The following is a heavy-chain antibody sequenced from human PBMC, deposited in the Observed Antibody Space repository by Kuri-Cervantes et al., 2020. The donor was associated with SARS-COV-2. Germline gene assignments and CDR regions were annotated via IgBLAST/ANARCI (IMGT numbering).Heavy chain of an antibody. CDR3: AKDRIGVPDF. CDR1: GFTFSGTH. Sequence: GESLKISCVASGFTFSGTHMHWVRQSPGKGLEWVAVISNDGKNKKSIASGKGRFTISRDNSQNILYLQMKSLTSEDTAIYYCAKDRIGVPDFWGQGTLVTVSS. CDR2: ISNDGKNK. D-gene: IGHD2-15*01. V-gene: IGHV3-30*18. J-gene: IGHJ4*02.